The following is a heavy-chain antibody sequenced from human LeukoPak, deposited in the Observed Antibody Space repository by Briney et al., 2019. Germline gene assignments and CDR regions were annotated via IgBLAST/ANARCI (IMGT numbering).Heavy chain of an antibody. CDR2: ISGSGLST. CDR1: GFTFSNYA. J-gene: IGHJ5*02. V-gene: IGHV3-23*01. Sequence: PGGSLRLSCAASGFTFSNYAMSWVRQAPGKGLGWVSVISGSGLSTYYADSVKGRFTISRDNSKNTLYLQMNSLRAEDTAVYYCAKGGLYNWFDPWDQGTLVTVSS. CDR3: AKGGLYNWFDP. D-gene: IGHD5-12*01.